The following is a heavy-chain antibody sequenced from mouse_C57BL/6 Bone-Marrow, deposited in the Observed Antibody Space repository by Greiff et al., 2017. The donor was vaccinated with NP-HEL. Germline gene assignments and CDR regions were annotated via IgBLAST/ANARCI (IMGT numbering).Heavy chain of an antibody. CDR1: GYTFTSYW. CDR3: ARYDGYDVDY. V-gene: IGHV1-69*01. CDR2: IDPSDSYT. Sequence: QVQLQQPGAELVMPGASVKLSCKASGYTFTSYWMHWVKQRPGQGLEWIGEIDPSDSYTNYNQKFKGKSTLTVDKSSSTAYMQLSSLTSEDSAVYYCARYDGYDVDYWGQGTTLTVSS. J-gene: IGHJ2*01. D-gene: IGHD2-3*01.